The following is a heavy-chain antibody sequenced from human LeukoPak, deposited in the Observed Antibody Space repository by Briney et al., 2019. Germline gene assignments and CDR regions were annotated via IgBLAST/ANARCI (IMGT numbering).Heavy chain of an antibody. D-gene: IGHD3-22*01. CDR2: ISSSSSTV. CDR3: ATYYNDSSVGGYFDL. V-gene: IGHV3-48*01. J-gene: IGHJ2*01. CDR1: GFTFSSYN. Sequence: GGSLRLSCAASGFTFSSYNMNWVRQAPGKGLEWVSYISSSSSTVYYADSVKGRFTISRDNAKNSLYLQMNSLRAEDTALYYCATYYNDSSVGGYFDLWGRGALVTVSS.